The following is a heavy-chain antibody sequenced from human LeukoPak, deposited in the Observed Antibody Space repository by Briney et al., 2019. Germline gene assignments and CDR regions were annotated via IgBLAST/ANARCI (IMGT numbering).Heavy chain of an antibody. CDR3: ARVSLDYVWGSYRYSPYFDY. Sequence: GGSLRLSCAASGFTFSSYWMSWVRQAPGKGLEWVANIKQDGSEKYYVDSVKGRFTISRDNAKNSLYLQMNSLRAEDTAVYYCARVSLDYVWGSYRYSPYFDYWGQGTLVTVSS. CDR1: GFTFSSYW. D-gene: IGHD3-16*02. CDR2: IKQDGSEK. V-gene: IGHV3-7*01. J-gene: IGHJ4*02.